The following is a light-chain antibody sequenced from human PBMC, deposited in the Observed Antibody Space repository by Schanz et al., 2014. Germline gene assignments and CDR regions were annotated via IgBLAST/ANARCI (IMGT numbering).Light chain of an antibody. J-gene: IGKJ1*01. V-gene: IGKV3D-20*01. CDR1: QSVSSNY. CDR3: QQYNNWPSWT. CDR2: EAS. Sequence: EIVLTQSPATLSLSPGERATLSCGASQSVSSNYLALYQKRPGLAPRLLIYEASSRATGIPDRFSGSGSGTEFTLTISSLQSEDFAVYYCQQYNNWPSWTFGQGTKVEIK.